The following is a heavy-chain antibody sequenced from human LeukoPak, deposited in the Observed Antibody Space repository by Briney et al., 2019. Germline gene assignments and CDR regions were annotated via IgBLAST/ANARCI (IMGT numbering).Heavy chain of an antibody. D-gene: IGHD3-10*01. CDR1: GFTFSSYA. CDR3: AQSQMETGVYGSGSYYPLYYYYGMDV. V-gene: IGHV3-23*01. Sequence: HSGGSLRLSCAASGFTFSSYAMSWVRQAPGKGLEWVSAISGSGGSTYYADTVKGRFTISRDNSKNTLYLQMNSLRAEDTAVYYCAQSQMETGVYGSGSYYPLYYYYGMDVWGQGTTVTVSS. CDR2: ISGSGGST. J-gene: IGHJ6*02.